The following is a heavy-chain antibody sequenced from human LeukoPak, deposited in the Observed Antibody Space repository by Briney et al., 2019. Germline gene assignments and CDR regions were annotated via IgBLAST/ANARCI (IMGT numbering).Heavy chain of an antibody. D-gene: IGHD2-2*01. CDR3: AKDRCSSTSCYERAYYFDY. CDR2: SSNDGTNE. CDR1: GFTFNSYG. J-gene: IGHJ4*02. Sequence: PGGSLRLSCAAAGFTFNSYGMHWVRRAPGKGLEWVAVSSNDGTNEYYAESVKGRFTIFRDNSKNTLYLQLNSLRDEDTAVYYCAKDRCSSTSCYERAYYFDYWGQGTLVTVSS. V-gene: IGHV3-30*18.